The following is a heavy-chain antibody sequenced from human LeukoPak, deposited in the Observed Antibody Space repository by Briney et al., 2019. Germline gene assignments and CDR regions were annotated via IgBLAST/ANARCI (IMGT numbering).Heavy chain of an antibody. Sequence: SETLSLTCTVSGGSISSSSYYWGWIRQPPGKGLEWIGSIYYSGSTNYNPSLKSRVTISVDTSKNQFSLKLSSVTAADTAVYYCARDRRDGYNWGYYYYGMDVWGQGTTVTVSS. CDR3: ARDRRDGYNWGYYYYGMDV. CDR1: GGSISSSSYY. CDR2: IYYSGST. V-gene: IGHV4-39*07. J-gene: IGHJ6*02. D-gene: IGHD5-24*01.